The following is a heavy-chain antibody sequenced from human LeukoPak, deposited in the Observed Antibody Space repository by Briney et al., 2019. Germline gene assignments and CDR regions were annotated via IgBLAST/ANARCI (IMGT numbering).Heavy chain of an antibody. CDR2: MNPSSGNT. CDR1: GYTSTSYG. J-gene: IGHJ4*02. Sequence: ASVKVSCKASGYTSTSYGISWVRQAPGQGLEWMGWMNPSSGNTGYAQKFQGRVAMTRDASINTAYLDFYSLTSEDTAVYYCARGYSPTVRTTGNDFWGQGTLVTVSS. CDR3: ARGYSPTVRTTGNDF. V-gene: IGHV1-8*02. D-gene: IGHD1-1*01.